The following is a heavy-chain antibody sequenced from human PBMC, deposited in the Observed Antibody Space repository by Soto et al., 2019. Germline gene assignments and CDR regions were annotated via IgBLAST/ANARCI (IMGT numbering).Heavy chain of an antibody. Sequence: QVQLVESGGGVVQPGRPLRLSCAASGFTFSSYGMHWVRQAPGKGLEWVAVIWYDGSNKYYADSVKGRFTISRDNSKNTLYLQMNSLRAEDTAVYYCAREMATTYYYYYYGMDVWGQGTTVTVSS. CDR2: IWYDGSNK. J-gene: IGHJ6*02. CDR3: AREMATTYYYYYYGMDV. D-gene: IGHD5-12*01. CDR1: GFTFSSYG. V-gene: IGHV3-33*01.